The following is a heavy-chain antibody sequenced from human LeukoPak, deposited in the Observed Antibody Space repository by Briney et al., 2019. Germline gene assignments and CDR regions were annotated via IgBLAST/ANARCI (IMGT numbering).Heavy chain of an antibody. CDR2: IYYSGST. V-gene: IGHV4-59*01. CDR3: ARGTSTVTALYYYYYYTDV. J-gene: IGHJ6*03. Sequence: PSETLSLTCTVSGGSISSYYWSWIRQPPGKGLEWIGYIYYSGSTNYNPSLKSRVTISVDTSKNQFSLKLSSVTAADTAVYYCARGTSTVTALYYYYYYTDVWGKGTTVTISS. CDR1: GGSISSYY. D-gene: IGHD4-17*01.